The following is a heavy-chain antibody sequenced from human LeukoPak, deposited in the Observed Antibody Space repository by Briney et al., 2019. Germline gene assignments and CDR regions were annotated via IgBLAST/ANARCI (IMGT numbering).Heavy chain of an antibody. V-gene: IGHV4-34*01. Sequence: SETLSLTCAVYGGSFSGYYWSWIRQPPGKGLEWIGSIYYSGSTYYNPSLKSRVTISVDTSKNQFSLKLSSVTAADTAVYYCAASYSSGWYVWFDPWGQGTLVTVSS. CDR2: IYYSGST. J-gene: IGHJ5*02. D-gene: IGHD6-19*01. CDR1: GGSFSGYY. CDR3: AASYSSGWYVWFDP.